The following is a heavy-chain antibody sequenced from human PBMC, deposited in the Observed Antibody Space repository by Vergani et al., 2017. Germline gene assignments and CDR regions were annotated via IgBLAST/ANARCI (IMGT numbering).Heavy chain of an antibody. CDR1: GFTFSDYY. CDR2: ISSSGSTI. J-gene: IGHJ5*02. Sequence: QVQLVQSGAEVKKPGASVKVSCKASGFTFSDYYMSWIRQAPGKGLEWVSYISSSGSTIYYADSVKGRFTISRDNAKNSLYLQMNSLRAEDTAVYYCARAVVPAAKENWFDPWGQGTLVTVSS. CDR3: ARAVVPAAKENWFDP. D-gene: IGHD2-2*01. V-gene: IGHV3-11*01.